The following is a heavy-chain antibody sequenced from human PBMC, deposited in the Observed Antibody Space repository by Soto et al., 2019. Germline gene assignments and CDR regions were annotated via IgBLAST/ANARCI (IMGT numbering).Heavy chain of an antibody. CDR3: ARIEEEEVSGGRPQHYYYYYMDV. D-gene: IGHD2-15*01. CDR1: GYTFTSYG. J-gene: IGHJ6*03. V-gene: IGHV1-18*01. CDR2: ISAYNGNT. Sequence: ASVKVSCKASGYTFTSYGISWVRQAPGQGLEWMGWISAYNGNTNYEQKLQGRVTMTTDTSTSTAYMELSSLRSDDTAVYYCARIEEEEVSGGRPQHYYYYYMDVWGKGTTVTVSS.